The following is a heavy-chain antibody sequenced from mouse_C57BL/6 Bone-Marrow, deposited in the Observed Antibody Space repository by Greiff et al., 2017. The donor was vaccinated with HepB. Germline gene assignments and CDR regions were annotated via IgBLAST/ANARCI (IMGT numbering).Heavy chain of an antibody. CDR1: GYSITSGYD. CDR3: ARTGNYAMDY. J-gene: IGHJ4*01. D-gene: IGHD4-1*01. V-gene: IGHV3-1*01. Sequence: VQLQQSGPGMVKPSQSLSLTCTVTGYSITSGYDWHWIRHFPGNKLEWMGYISYSGSTNYNPSLKSRISITHDTSKNHFFLKLNSVTTEDTATYYCARTGNYAMDYWGQGTSVTVSS. CDR2: ISYSGST.